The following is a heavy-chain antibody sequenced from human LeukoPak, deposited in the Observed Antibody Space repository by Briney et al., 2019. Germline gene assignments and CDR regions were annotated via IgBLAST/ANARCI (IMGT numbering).Heavy chain of an antibody. CDR1: GFTFSSYS. V-gene: IGHV3-21*01. CDR2: ISSSSSYI. Sequence: GGSLRLSCAASGFTFSSYSMNWVRQAPGKGLEWVSSISSSSSYIYYADSVKGRFTISRDNAKNSLYLQMNSLRAEDTAVYYCARQNGVGLFSLPGGQGILVTVSS. D-gene: IGHD2-8*01. CDR3: ARQNGVGLFSLP. J-gene: IGHJ4*02.